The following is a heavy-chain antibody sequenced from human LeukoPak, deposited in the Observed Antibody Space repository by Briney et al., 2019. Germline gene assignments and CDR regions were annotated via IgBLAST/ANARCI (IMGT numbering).Heavy chain of an antibody. Sequence: PSETLSLTCTVSGDSISTYYWSWIRQPPGKGLELVGYIHYSGNTNYNPSLKSRVTISVDTSKNQFSLKLTSVTTEDTAVYFCARYQLVPGYSDAFDIWGQGTLGTVSS. V-gene: IGHV4-59*01. D-gene: IGHD6-13*01. CDR1: GDSISTYY. CDR3: ARYQLVPGYSDAFDI. CDR2: IHYSGNT. J-gene: IGHJ3*02.